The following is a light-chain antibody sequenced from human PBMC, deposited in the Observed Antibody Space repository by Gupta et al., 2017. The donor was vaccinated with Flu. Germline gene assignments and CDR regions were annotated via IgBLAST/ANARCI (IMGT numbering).Light chain of an antibody. Sequence: QSVLTQPPSASGTPGQRVIISCSGSRSNIGRNTVNWYRQVPGTAPKLLIYTNNQRPSGVPDRFSGSKSGTSASLAISGLQSEDEADYYCSVWDESLSGPVFGGGTKLAVL. J-gene: IGLJ3*02. CDR1: RSNIGRNT. CDR3: SVWDESLSGPV. CDR2: TNN. V-gene: IGLV1-44*01.